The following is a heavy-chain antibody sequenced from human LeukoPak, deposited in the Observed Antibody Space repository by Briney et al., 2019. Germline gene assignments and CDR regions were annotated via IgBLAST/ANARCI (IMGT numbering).Heavy chain of an antibody. CDR1: GFTFSSYS. CDR2: ISSSGSNI. Sequence: GGSLRLFCAASGFTFSSYSLNWVRQAPGKGLEWISYISSSGSNIAYADSVEGRFTISRDNGKNSLYLQMNSLRGDDTAVYYCARTAFDWSQVGGNWFDPWGQGTLVTVSS. V-gene: IGHV3-48*04. D-gene: IGHD3-9*01. J-gene: IGHJ5*02. CDR3: ARTAFDWSQVGGNWFDP.